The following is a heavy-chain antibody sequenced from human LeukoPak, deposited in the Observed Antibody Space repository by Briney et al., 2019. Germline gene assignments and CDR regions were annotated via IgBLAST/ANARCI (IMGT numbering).Heavy chain of an antibody. D-gene: IGHD3-10*01. CDR3: ARKLHGRYSGDY. CDR1: GFTFSSYA. V-gene: IGHV3-23*01. J-gene: IGHJ4*02. Sequence: PVGSLRLSCAASGFTFSSYAMNWVRQAPGKGLEWVSAISGSGDITYYADSVKGRFTISRDNSKNTVHLQMNSLRAEDTAVYYCARKLHGRYSGDYWGQGTLVTVSP. CDR2: ISGSGDIT.